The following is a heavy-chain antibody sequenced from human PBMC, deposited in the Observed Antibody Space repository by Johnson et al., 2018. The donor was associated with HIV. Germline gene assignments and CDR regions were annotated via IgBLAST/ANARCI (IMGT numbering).Heavy chain of an antibody. V-gene: IGHV3-20*04. CDR2: LTWPGGST. J-gene: IGHJ3*02. CDR1: GFTFDDYG. D-gene: IGHD6-19*01. CDR3: ARAGAVGFDAFDI. Sequence: VQLVESGGVVVQPGGSLRLSCAASGFTFDDYGMSWVRHAPGTGLECVSALTWPGGSTGYADSVKGRFTISSDNAKNSLYLQMNSLRAEDTALYYCARAGAVGFDAFDIWGQGTMVTVSS.